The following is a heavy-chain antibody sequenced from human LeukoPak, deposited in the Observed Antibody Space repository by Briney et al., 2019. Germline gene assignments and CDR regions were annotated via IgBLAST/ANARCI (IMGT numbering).Heavy chain of an antibody. Sequence: GSLKLSCTAAGNTFSGLYIHWVRQAPGQGLEWMGWINTNSGATQYSQTYQGRATLTKDTSISTAYLDLRSLTSDDTAFYFCATYPVVLIAALGYWGQGTLVSVSS. CDR2: INTNSGAT. D-gene: IGHD2-15*01. J-gene: IGHJ4*02. V-gene: IGHV1-2*02. CDR1: GNTFSGLY. CDR3: ATYPVVLIAALGY.